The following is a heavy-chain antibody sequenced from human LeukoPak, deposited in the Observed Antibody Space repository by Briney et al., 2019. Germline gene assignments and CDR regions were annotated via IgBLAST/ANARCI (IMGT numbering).Heavy chain of an antibody. CDR2: IQYDGSRK. CDR3: AKDLIL. CDR1: GFTFSTSD. J-gene: IGHJ3*01. V-gene: IGHV3-30*02. Sequence: PGGSLRLSCATSGFTFSTSDMHWVRQAPGKGLEWVSFIQYDGSRKNYVDSVKGRFTISRDNSKSTLYLQMFSLRPEDTAVYFCAKDLILWGQGTVVTVSS.